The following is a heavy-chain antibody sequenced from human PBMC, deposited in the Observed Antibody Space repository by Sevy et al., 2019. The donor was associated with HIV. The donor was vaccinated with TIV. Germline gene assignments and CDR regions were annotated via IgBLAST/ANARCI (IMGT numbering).Heavy chain of an antibody. J-gene: IGHJ5*02. D-gene: IGHD2-2*01. CDR1: GVSISSGAYS. CDR2: IYHTGNT. V-gene: IGHV4-30-2*01. CDR3: ARSPPVVVVPGAPSWFDP. Sequence: SETLSLTCAVSGVSISSGAYSWNWIRQPPGKGLEWIGYIYHTGNTYYNPSLKSRVTISVDTSKKQFSLKLNSVTAVDSAVYFCARSPPVVVVPGAPSWFDPWGQGTLVTVSS.